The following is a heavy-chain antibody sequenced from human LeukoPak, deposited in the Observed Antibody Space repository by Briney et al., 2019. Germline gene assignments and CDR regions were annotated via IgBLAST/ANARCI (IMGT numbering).Heavy chain of an antibody. CDR2: IYHNGIT. CDR1: GYSVSSGFF. D-gene: IGHD1-1*01. CDR3: TRGVALSDHGIIDS. Sequence: SETLSLTCAVSGYSVSSGFFWGWIRQPPGKGLEWIATIYHNGITHYNPFLKSRVTISVDTSKNQFSLKMSSVTAADTAVYYCTRGVALSDHGIIDSWGQGTLATVSS. V-gene: IGHV4-38-2*01. J-gene: IGHJ4*02.